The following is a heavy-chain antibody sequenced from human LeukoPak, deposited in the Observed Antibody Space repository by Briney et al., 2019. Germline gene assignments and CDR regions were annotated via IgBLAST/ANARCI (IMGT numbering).Heavy chain of an antibody. D-gene: IGHD3-10*01. CDR1: GFTFSSYG. Sequence: GGSLRLSCAASGFTFSSYGMSWVRQAPGKGLEWVSGISGSGGATYYTDSVKGRFTISRDNSKNTLYLQMNSLRAEDTAVYYCAKIRMGISTGALDYWGQGTLVTVSS. V-gene: IGHV3-23*01. CDR2: ISGSGGAT. CDR3: AKIRMGISTGALDY. J-gene: IGHJ4*02.